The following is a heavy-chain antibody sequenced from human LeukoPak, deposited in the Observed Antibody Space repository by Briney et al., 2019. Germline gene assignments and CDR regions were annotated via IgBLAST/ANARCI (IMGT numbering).Heavy chain of an antibody. Sequence: GGSLRLSCAASGFTFSSYAMTWVRQAPGKGLEWVSTVSGSGGSTYYADSVKGRFTISRDNSKNTLYLQMNSLRAEDTAVYYCAKVGERSSWYYFDYWGQGTLVTVSS. D-gene: IGHD6-13*01. J-gene: IGHJ4*02. CDR2: VSGSGGST. CDR1: GFTFSSYA. V-gene: IGHV3-23*01. CDR3: AKVGERSSWYYFDY.